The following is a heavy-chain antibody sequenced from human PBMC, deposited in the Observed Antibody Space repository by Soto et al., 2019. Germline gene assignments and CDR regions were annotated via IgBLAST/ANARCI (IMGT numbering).Heavy chain of an antibody. D-gene: IGHD2-2*01. J-gene: IGHJ4*02. V-gene: IGHV1-3*01. Sequence: ASVKVFCKASGYTFTSYAMHWVRQAPGQRLEWMGWINAGNGNTKYSQKFQGRVTITRDTSASTAYMELSSLRSEDTAVYYCARASKKDIVVVPAAILFDYWGQGTLVTVSS. CDR3: ARASKKDIVVVPAAILFDY. CDR2: INAGNGNT. CDR1: GYTFTSYA.